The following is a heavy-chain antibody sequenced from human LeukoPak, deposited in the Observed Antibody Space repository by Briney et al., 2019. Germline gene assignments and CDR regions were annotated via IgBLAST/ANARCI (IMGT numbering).Heavy chain of an antibody. CDR2: ISSGSTYM. CDR3: ATEGRSTTPGY. CDR1: GFTFSSYD. J-gene: IGHJ4*02. D-gene: IGHD6-13*01. Sequence: NPGGSLRLSCGASGFTFSSYDMIWVPQTPGMGLEWVSSISSGSTYMHYAVSVKGGFTVSRDNPKNSLYLQMNSLRAEDTSVYYCATEGRSTTPGYWGQGTLVIVSS. V-gene: IGHV3-21*01.